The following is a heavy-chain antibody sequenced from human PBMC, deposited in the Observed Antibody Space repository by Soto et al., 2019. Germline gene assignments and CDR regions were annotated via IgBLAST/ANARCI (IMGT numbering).Heavy chain of an antibody. CDR2: FRFGGST. CDR3: AKDASCYSCGA. CDR1: GGSISSSNFY. J-gene: IGHJ4*02. Sequence: QLQLQESGPGLVKPSETLSLTCAVSGGSISSSNFYWGWFRQPPGKGLEWIGSFRFGGSTHYNPYCESRDTLSVDTSKNQISLKLRSVTATDTAVYYCAKDASCYSCGAWGQGALVTVSS. D-gene: IGHD2-15*01. V-gene: IGHV4-39*01.